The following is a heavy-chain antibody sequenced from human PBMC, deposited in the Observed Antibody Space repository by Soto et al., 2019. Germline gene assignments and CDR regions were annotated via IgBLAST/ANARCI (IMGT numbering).Heavy chain of an antibody. Sequence: QVQLQQWGAGLLKPSETLSLTCAVYGGSFSGYYWSWIRQPPGKGLEWIGEINHSGSTNYNPSLKSRVTISVDTSKNQFSLKLSSVTAADTAVYYCARPGVPAAMGVFDYWGQVTLVTVSS. CDR2: INHSGST. D-gene: IGHD2-2*01. CDR1: GGSFSGYY. V-gene: IGHV4-34*01. CDR3: ARPGVPAAMGVFDY. J-gene: IGHJ4*02.